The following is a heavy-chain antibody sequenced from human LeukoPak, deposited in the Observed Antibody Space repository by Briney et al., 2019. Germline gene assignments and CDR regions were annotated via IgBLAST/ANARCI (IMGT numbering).Heavy chain of an antibody. CDR3: ARVGYDSSGYYPSSFDY. D-gene: IGHD3-22*01. CDR1: GFTFSSYS. Sequence: GGSLRLSCAASGFTFSSYSMNWVRQAPGKGLEWVSYISSSSSTIYYADSVKGRFTISRDNAKNSLYLQMNSLRAEDTAVYYCARVGYDSSGYYPSSFDYWGQGTLVTVSS. J-gene: IGHJ4*02. V-gene: IGHV3-48*01. CDR2: ISSSSSTI.